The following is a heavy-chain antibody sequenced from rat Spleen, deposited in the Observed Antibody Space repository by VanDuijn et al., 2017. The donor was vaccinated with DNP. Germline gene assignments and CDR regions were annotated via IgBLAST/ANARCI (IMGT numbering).Heavy chain of an antibody. D-gene: IGHD1-2*01. CDR1: GFSLTTYS. J-gene: IGHJ3*01. CDR2: MWYDGDT. Sequence: QVQLKESGPGLVQPSETLSLTCTVSGFSLTTYSVSWVRQPSGKGPEWMGKMWYDGDTAYNSALKSRLSISRDTSKSQVFLKMNSLQTDDTGTYYFTSDSLNSSSFVYWGQGSLVTVSS. V-gene: IGHV2-63*01. CDR3: TSDSLNSSSFVY.